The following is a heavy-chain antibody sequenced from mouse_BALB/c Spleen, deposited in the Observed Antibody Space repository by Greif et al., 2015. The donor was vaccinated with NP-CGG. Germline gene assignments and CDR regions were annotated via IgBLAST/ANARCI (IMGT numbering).Heavy chain of an antibody. V-gene: IGHV5-12-2*01. CDR3: ARRGGCGSRFDY. D-gene: IGHD1-1*01. CDR1: GFTFSSYT. Sequence: EVMLVESGGGLVQPGGSLKLSCAASGFTFSSYTMSWVRQTPEKRLEWVAYISNGGGSTYYPDTVKGRFTISRDNAKNTLCLQMSSLKSEDTAMYYCARRGGCGSRFDYWGQGTTLTVSS. J-gene: IGHJ2*01. CDR2: ISNGGGST.